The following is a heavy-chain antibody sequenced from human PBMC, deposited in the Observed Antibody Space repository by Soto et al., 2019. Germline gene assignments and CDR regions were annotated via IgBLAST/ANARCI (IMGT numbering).Heavy chain of an antibody. Sequence: QVQLRESGPGLVKASETLSLACSVSGDSVSTDRYFWTWIRQPPGKGLEWIAYISYTGDTNYNPSLKSRVTISIDTSRNQFSLTLTSVTAADKAVYFCARIVVGATVDLWGQGSLVTVSS. J-gene: IGHJ5*02. V-gene: IGHV4-61*01. CDR1: GDSVSTDRYF. CDR3: ARIVVGATVDL. D-gene: IGHD1-26*01. CDR2: ISYTGDT.